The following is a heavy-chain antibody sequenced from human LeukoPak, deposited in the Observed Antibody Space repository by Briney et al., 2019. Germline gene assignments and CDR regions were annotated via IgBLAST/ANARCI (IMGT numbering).Heavy chain of an antibody. Sequence: GGSLRLSCAASGFSFSDYSLNWVRQAPVKGLEWVSSITRSSSTIYYADSVKGRFTISRDNSKNTLYLQMNSLRAEDTAVYYCAEMATITPFDYWGQGTLVTVSS. CDR1: GFSFSDYS. J-gene: IGHJ4*02. V-gene: IGHV3-48*01. CDR3: AEMATITPFDY. D-gene: IGHD5-24*01. CDR2: ITRSSSTI.